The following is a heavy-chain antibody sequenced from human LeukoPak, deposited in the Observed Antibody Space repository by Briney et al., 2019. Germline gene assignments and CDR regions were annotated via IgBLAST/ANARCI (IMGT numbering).Heavy chain of an antibody. CDR3: TRARCSSTSCYYYYYYMDV. CDR2: IRSKPYGGTT. CDR1: GFTFGDYA. J-gene: IGHJ6*03. V-gene: IGHV3-49*03. D-gene: IGHD2-2*01. Sequence: GGSLRLSCTASGFTFGDYAMSWFRQAPGKGPEWVGFIRSKPYGGTTEYAASVKGRFTISRDDSKSIAYLQMNSLKTEDTAVYYCTRARCSSTSCYYYYYYMDVRGKGTTVTVSS.